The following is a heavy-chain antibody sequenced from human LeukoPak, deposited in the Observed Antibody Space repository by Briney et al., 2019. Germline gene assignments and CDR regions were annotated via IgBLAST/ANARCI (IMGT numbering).Heavy chain of an antibody. D-gene: IGHD3-22*01. CDR1: GYTFTSYD. J-gene: IGHJ5*02. CDR2: MNPNSGNT. CDR3: AKGYDSSGYYYVVNWFDP. Sequence: ASVKVSCKASGYTFTSYDINWVRQATGQGLEWMGWMNPNSGNTGYAQKFQGSVTMTRNTSISTAYMELSSLRSEDTAVYYCAKGYDSSGYYYVVNWFDPWGQGTLVTVSS. V-gene: IGHV1-8*01.